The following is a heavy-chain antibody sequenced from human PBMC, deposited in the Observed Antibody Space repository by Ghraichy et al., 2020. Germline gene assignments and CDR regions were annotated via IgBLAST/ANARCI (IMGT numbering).Heavy chain of an antibody. J-gene: IGHJ6*03. V-gene: IGHV3-33*01. CDR3: AREGSFRDNYYYYYYRDV. Sequence: GGSLRLSCEASGFIFSDYAMNWARQAPGKGLEWVAVIRYNGGNQFHADSVKGRFNISRDDSKNTVYLQLNNLRPGDTGVYYCAREGSFRDNYYYYYYRDVWVGGTAVSVS. CDR2: IRYNGGNQ. CDR1: GFIFSDYA.